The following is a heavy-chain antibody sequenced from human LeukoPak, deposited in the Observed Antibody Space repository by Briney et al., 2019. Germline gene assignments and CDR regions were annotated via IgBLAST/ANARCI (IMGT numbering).Heavy chain of an antibody. V-gene: IGHV4-39*07. CDR3: ARCPPAGRATYYDFWSGYYPYSNWFDP. D-gene: IGHD3-3*01. Sequence: SETLSLTCTVSGGSISSSSYYWGWIRQPPGKGLEWIGSIYYSRSTYYNPSLKSRVTISVDTSKNQFSLKLSSVTAADTAVYYCARCPPAGRATYYDFWSGYYPYSNWFDPWGQGTLVTVSS. J-gene: IGHJ5*02. CDR2: IYYSRST. CDR1: GGSISSSSYY.